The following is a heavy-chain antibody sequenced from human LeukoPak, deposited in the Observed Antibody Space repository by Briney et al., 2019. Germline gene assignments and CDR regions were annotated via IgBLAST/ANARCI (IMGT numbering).Heavy chain of an antibody. D-gene: IGHD6-13*01. Sequence: SETLSLTCTVSGGSIRSSYWSWIRQPPGKGLEWIGYIYYSGCSNYNPSLKSRVTISVDTSKNQFSLNLTSVTAADTAVYYCAREGSSSYFFDYWGQGTLVTVSS. CDR1: GGSIRSSY. J-gene: IGHJ4*02. V-gene: IGHV4-59*01. CDR2: IYYSGCS. CDR3: AREGSSSYFFDY.